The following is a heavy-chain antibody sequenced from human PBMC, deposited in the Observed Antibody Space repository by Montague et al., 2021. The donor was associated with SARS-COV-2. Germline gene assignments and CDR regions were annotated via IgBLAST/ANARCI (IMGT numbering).Heavy chain of an antibody. D-gene: IGHD3-22*01. CDR3: ASEPSADYYDGSGYHTYKYGMDV. CDR1: GGSVSSGSYY. J-gene: IGHJ6*02. CDR2: IYTSGSS. Sequence: TLSLTCTVSGGSVSSGSYYWSWIRQPAGKGLEWTGRIYTSGSSNYNPSLKSRVTISVDTSKNQLSLKVSSVTAAATAVYYCASEPSADYYDGSGYHTYKYGMDVWGHGTTVTVSS. V-gene: IGHV4-61*02.